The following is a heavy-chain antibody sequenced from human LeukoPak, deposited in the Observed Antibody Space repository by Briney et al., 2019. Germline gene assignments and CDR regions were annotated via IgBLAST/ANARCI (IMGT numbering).Heavy chain of an antibody. CDR1: GLTFTNYW. D-gene: IGHD2-21*01. CDR3: ATGLVSAYEY. V-gene: IGHV3-74*01. J-gene: IGHJ4*02. Sequence: GGSLRLSCAASGLTFTNYWMHWVRQAPGKGLVWVSRIRSDGINTVYADSVKGRFTISRDNAKNMLYLQMHSLRVEDTALYYCATGLVSAYEYWGQGTPVTVSS. CDR2: IRSDGINT.